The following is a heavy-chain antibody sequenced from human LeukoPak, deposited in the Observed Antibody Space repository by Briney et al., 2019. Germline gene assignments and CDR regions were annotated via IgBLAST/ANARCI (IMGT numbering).Heavy chain of an antibody. Sequence: PSETLSLTCTVSGGSISSYYWSWIRQPPGKGLEWIGYIYYSGSTNYNPSLKSRVTISVDTSKNQSSLKLSSVTAADTAVYYCARRPYIAAGAFDIWGQGTMVTVSS. CDR1: GGSISSYY. CDR3: ARRPYIAAGAFDI. CDR2: IYYSGST. D-gene: IGHD6-13*01. V-gene: IGHV4-59*08. J-gene: IGHJ3*02.